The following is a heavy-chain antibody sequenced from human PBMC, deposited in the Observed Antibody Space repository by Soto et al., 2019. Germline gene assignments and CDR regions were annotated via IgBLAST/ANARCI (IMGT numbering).Heavy chain of an antibody. D-gene: IGHD6-6*01. CDR2: IYPCDSET. CDR1: GYNFSSYW. Sequence: VDSLKISFKPWGYNFSSYWIGWVRQMLGKDLEWMGVIYPCDSETRYSPSFQGQVTISVDKSISTASLQWSSLKASASAVYYCARQGQLVISAEDNWRKGTLVTVAS. CDR3: ARQGQLVISAEDN. J-gene: IGHJ4*02. V-gene: IGHV5-51*01.